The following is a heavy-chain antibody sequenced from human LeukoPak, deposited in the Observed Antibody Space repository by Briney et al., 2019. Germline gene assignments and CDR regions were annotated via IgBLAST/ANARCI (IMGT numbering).Heavy chain of an antibody. Sequence: PGRSLRLSCEVSGFTFRSYAMHWVRQAPGKGLEGLAVISYDEVNEYYADSVKGIFTISRDNSKTTLILQMNSLRPEDTAVYYCARDPTIAFVRGLIPRTWFDTWGQGTLVTVSS. CDR1: GFTFRSYA. CDR2: ISYDEVNE. J-gene: IGHJ5*02. D-gene: IGHD3-10*01. CDR3: ARDPTIAFVRGLIPRTWFDT. V-gene: IGHV3-30-3*01.